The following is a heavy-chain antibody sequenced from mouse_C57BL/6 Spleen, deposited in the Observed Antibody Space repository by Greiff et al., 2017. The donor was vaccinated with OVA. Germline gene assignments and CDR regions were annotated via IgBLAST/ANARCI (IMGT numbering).Heavy chain of an antibody. CDR2: IYPGDGDT. D-gene: IGHD2-1*01. CDR3: AKWGGNYFFDY. V-gene: IGHV1-82*01. Sequence: VQRVESGPELVKPGASVKISCKASGYAFSSSWMNWVKQRPGKGLEWIGRIYPGDGDTNYNGKFKGKATLTADKSSSTAYMQLSSLTSEDSAVYFCAKWGGNYFFDYWGQGTTLTVSS. CDR1: GYAFSSSW. J-gene: IGHJ2*01.